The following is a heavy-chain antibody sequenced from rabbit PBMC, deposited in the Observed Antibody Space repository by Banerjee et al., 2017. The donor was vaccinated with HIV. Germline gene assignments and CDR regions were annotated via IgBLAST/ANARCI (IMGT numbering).Heavy chain of an antibody. CDR3: ARSGSSYWYGMDL. CDR1: GFSFSNGYV. D-gene: IGHD8-1*01. CDR2: INTISGDT. J-gene: IGHJ6*01. Sequence: QSLEESGGDLVKPEGSLTLTCTASGFSFSNGYVMCWVRQAPGKGLEWIACINTISGDTVYATWAKGRFTISKASWTTVTLQMTSLTAADTASYFCARSGSSYWYGMDLWGPGTLVTVS. V-gene: IGHV1S40*01.